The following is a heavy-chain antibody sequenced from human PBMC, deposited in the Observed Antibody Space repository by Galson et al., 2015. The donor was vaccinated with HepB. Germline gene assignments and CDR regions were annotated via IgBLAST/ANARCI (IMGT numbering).Heavy chain of an antibody. V-gene: IGHV3-48*01. D-gene: IGHD1-26*01. CDR1: GFTFSSYS. Sequence: SLRLSCAASGFTFSSYSMNWVRQAPGKGLEWVSYISSSSSTIYYADSVKGRFTISRDNAKNSLYLQMNSLRAEDTAVYYCARDRRIVGARYYYYYYYMDVWGKGTTVTVSS. J-gene: IGHJ6*03. CDR2: ISSSSSTI. CDR3: ARDRRIVGARYYYYYYYMDV.